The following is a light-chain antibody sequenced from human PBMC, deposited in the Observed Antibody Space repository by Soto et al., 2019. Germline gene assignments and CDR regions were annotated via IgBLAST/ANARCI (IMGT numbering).Light chain of an antibody. V-gene: IGKV3-20*01. CDR2: GAS. CDR3: QQYRTSAQT. J-gene: IGKJ1*01. Sequence: PGESATLSCRASQTVGSDYLAWYQQRPGQAPRLLIYGASSRATGIPDRFSGSGSGTDFTLTISRLEPEDFVMYFCQQYRTSAQTFGQGTKVEIK. CDR1: QTVGSDY.